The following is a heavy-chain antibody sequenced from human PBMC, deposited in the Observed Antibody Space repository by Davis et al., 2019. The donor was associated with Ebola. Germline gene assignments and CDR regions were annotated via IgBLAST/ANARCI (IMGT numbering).Heavy chain of an antibody. Sequence: SAASRFSFSASIIHWVRQAPGSGLVWVALMSFDGYSIQYGDAVKGRFTISRDDCKNTAYLQMDSLRADDTAVYYCAREGISSGRAGSFDYWGQGTLVTVSS. CDR3: AREGISSGRAGSFDY. CDR2: MSFDGYSI. J-gene: IGHJ4*02. D-gene: IGHD6-19*01. V-gene: IGHV3-30-3*01. CDR1: RFSFSASI.